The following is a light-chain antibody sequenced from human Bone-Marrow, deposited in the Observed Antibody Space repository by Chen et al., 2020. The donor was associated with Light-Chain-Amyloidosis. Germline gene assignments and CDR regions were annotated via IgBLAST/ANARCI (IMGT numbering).Light chain of an antibody. V-gene: IGKV3-20*01. CDR3: QQYGTSPHT. CDR1: QTISSNY. Sequence: EIVLTQSPGTLSLSPGEGANLSCRASQTISSNYLTGYQQKFGQAPRLLIYGSSSRSTGIPDRFTGSGSQTDFTLTINRLEPEDFAMYYCQQYGTSPHTFGGGTKVEI. J-gene: IGKJ4*01. CDR2: GSS.